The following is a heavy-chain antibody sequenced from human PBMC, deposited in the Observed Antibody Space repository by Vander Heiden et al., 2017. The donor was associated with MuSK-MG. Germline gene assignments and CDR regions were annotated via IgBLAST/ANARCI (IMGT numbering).Heavy chain of an antibody. CDR3: ARIVVVPAAMLGYYYYYMDV. Sequence: QVQLVQSGAEVKKPGASVKVSCKASGYTFTSYGISWVRQAPGQGLEWMGWISAYHGNTNYAQKLQGRVTMTTDTSTSTAYMELRSLRSDDTAVYYCARIVVVPAAMLGYYYYYMDVWGKGTTGTVSS. D-gene: IGHD2-2*01. V-gene: IGHV1-18*01. CDR2: ISAYHGNT. CDR1: GYTFTSYG. J-gene: IGHJ6*03.